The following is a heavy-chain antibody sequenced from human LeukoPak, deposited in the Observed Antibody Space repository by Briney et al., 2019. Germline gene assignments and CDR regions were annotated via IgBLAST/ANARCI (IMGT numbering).Heavy chain of an antibody. V-gene: IGHV3-49*04. CDR2: VRSIDYRGTT. D-gene: IGHD2-8*02. Sequence: PGGSLRLSCTTSGFTFGDYAIAWVRQAPGKGLEWVGFVRSIDYRGTTEYAASVKGRFTISRDDSNSIAYLQMDSLKTEDTAVYFCARVNRSTTLVLWVYATFDSWGQGTLVTVSS. J-gene: IGHJ4*02. CDR1: GFTFGDYA. CDR3: ARVNRSTTLVLWVYATFDS.